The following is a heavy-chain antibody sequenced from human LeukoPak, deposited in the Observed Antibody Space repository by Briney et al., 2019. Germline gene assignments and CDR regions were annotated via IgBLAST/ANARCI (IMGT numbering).Heavy chain of an antibody. CDR1: GYTFTSYY. V-gene: IGHV1-46*01. Sequence: GASVKVSCKASGYTFTSYYMHWVRQAPGQGLEWMGIINPSGGSTSYAQKLQGRVTMTTDTSTSTAYMELRSLRSDDTAVYYCARVGYSSVLTPRGFDYWGQGPWSPSPQ. CDR3: ARVGYSSVLTPRGFDY. D-gene: IGHD6-19*01. CDR2: INPSGGST. J-gene: IGHJ4*02.